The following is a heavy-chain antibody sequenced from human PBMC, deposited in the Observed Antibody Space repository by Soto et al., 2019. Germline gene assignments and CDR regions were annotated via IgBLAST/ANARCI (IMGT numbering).Heavy chain of an antibody. Sequence: PSATLSLTCAVYGGSFSGYYWSWIRQPPGNGLEWIGEINHSGSTNYNPSLKSRVTISVDTSKNQFSLKLSSVTAADTAVYYCARVSPSFLLNYYGSGSYYNWFDPWGQGTLVTVSS. CDR1: GGSFSGYY. V-gene: IGHV4-34*01. D-gene: IGHD3-10*01. J-gene: IGHJ5*02. CDR3: ARVSPSFLLNYYGSGSYYNWFDP. CDR2: INHSGST.